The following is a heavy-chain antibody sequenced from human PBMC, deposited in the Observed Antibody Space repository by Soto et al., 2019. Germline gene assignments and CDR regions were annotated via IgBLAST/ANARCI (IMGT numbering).Heavy chain of an antibody. CDR3: AKDEGYYYGSGSYYPNPFDY. J-gene: IGHJ4*02. Sequence: GGSLRLSCAASGFTFSSYGMHWVRQAPGKGLEWVAVISYDGSNKYYADSVKGRFTISRDNSKNTLYLQMNSLRAEDTAVYYCAKDEGYYYGSGSYYPNPFDYWGQGTLVTVSS. V-gene: IGHV3-30*18. CDR1: GFTFSSYG. CDR2: ISYDGSNK. D-gene: IGHD3-10*01.